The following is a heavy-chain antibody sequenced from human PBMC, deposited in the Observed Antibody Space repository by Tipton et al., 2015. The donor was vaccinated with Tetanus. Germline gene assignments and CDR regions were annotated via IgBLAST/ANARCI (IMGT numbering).Heavy chain of an antibody. J-gene: IGHJ4*02. CDR1: GGSISSGDYY. D-gene: IGHD4-17*01. V-gene: IGHV4-30-4*01. CDR2: IYYSGST. CDR3: ARYTVTNFDFDY. Sequence: TLSLTCTVSGGSISSGDYYWSWIRQPPGKGLEWIGCIYYSGSTYYNPSLKSRVTISVDTSKNQFSLKLSSVTAADTAVYYCARYTVTNFDFDYWGQGTLVTVSS.